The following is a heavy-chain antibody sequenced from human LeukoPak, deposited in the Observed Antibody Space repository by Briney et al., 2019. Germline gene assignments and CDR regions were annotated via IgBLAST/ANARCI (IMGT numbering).Heavy chain of an antibody. V-gene: IGHV1-69*05. CDR2: IIPIFGTA. D-gene: IGHD6-19*01. CDR3: ARGFKDSSGWEFDY. CDR1: GGTFSSYA. Sequence: ASVKVSCKASGGTFSSYAISWVRQAPGQGLEWMGGIIPIFGTANYAQKFQGRVTITTDESTSAAYMELSSLRSEDTAVYYCARGFKDSSGWEFDYWGQGTLVTVSS. J-gene: IGHJ4*02.